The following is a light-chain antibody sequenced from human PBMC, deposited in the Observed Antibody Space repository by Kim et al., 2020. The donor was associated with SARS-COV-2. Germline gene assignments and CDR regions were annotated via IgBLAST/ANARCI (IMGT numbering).Light chain of an antibody. Sequence: SELPQDPAVSVALGQTVRITCQGDSLRSYYASWYQQKPGQAPVLVIYGKNNRPSGIPDRFSGSSSGNTASLSITGAQAEDEADYYCYSPDSSGNPPFGT. V-gene: IGLV3-19*01. CDR1: SLRSYY. CDR2: GKN. CDR3: YSPDSSGNPP. J-gene: IGLJ1*01.